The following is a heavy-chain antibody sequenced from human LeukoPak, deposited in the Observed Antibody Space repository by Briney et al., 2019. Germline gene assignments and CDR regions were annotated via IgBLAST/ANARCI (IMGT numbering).Heavy chain of an antibody. CDR1: GGSISSSSYY. V-gene: IGHV4-39*07. CDR3: ARDPSSSLDAFDI. Sequence: PSETLSLTCTVSGGSISSSSYYWGWIRQPPGKGLEWIGSIYYSGSTYYNPSLKSRVTISVDTSKNQFSLKLSSVTAADTAVYYCARDPSSSLDAFDIWGQGTMVTVSS. D-gene: IGHD6-13*01. CDR2: IYYSGST. J-gene: IGHJ3*02.